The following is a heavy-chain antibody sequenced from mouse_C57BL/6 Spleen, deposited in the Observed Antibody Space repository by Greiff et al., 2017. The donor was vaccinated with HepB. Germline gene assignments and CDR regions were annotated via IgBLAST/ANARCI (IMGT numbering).Heavy chain of an antibody. CDR1: GYTFTDYN. J-gene: IGHJ4*01. V-gene: IGHV1-22*01. CDR2: INPNNGGT. CDR3: ARWPHYYDFYYYAMDY. D-gene: IGHD1-2*01. Sequence: VQLQQSGPELVKPGASVKMSCKASGYTFTDYNMHWVKQSHGKSLEWIGYINPNNGGTSYNQKFKGKATLTVNKSSSTAYMELRSLTSEDSAVYYCARWPHYYDFYYYAMDYWGQGTSVTVSS.